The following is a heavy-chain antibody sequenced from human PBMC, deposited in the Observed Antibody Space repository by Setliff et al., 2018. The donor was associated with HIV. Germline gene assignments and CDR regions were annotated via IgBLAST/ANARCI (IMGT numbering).Heavy chain of an antibody. D-gene: IGHD1-1*01. J-gene: IGHJ6*03. V-gene: IGHV1-69*06. CDR3: ARNPQPTGTPDYYYYYYMDV. CDR2: IIPIFGTA. Sequence: SVKVSCKASGGTFNSYAISWVRQAPGQGLEWMGRIIPIFGTANYAQKFQGRVTITADKSTSTAYMELSSLRSEDTAVYYCARNPQPTGTPDYYYYYYMDVWGKGTTVTVSS. CDR1: GGTFNSYA.